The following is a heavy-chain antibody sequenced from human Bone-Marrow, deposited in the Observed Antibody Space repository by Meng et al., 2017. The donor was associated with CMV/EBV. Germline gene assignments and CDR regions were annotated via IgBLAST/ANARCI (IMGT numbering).Heavy chain of an antibody. CDR1: GFTFSSYA. J-gene: IGHJ4*02. D-gene: IGHD1-26*01. Sequence: GESLKISCAASGFTFSSYAMHWVRQAPGKGLEWVAVISYDGSNKYCADSVKGRFTISRDNSKNTLYLQMNSLRAEDTAVYYCARAWELLLFDYWGQGTLVTVSS. CDR3: ARAWELLLFDY. CDR2: ISYDGSNK. V-gene: IGHV3-30-3*01.